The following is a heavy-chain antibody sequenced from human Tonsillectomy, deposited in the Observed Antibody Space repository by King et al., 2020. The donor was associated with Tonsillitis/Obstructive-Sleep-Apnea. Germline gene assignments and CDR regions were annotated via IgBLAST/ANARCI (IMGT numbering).Heavy chain of an antibody. J-gene: IGHJ4*02. V-gene: IGHV3-53*01. CDR3: ARDIRDYGGLYYFDY. CDR1: GFTVSSNY. CDR2: IYSGGGT. Sequence: EVQLVESGGGLIQPGGSLRLSCAASGFTVSSNYMSWVRRAPGKGLEWVSVIYSGGGTYYADSVKGRFTISRDNSKNTLYLQMNSLRAEDTAVYYCARDIRDYGGLYYFDYWGQGTLVTVSS. D-gene: IGHD4-23*01.